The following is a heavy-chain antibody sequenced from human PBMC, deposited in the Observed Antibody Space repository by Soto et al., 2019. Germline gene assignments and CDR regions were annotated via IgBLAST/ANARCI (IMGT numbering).Heavy chain of an antibody. CDR3: ATLGAVGYFTRYYYYGMDV. D-gene: IGHD3-16*01. J-gene: IGHJ6*02. Sequence: PXGTLSLTCAVYGGSFSGYYWSGIRQPPGKGLEWIGEINHSGSTNYNPSLKSRVTISVDTSKNQFSLKLSSVTAADTAVYYCATLGAVGYFTRYYYYGMDVWGQGTTVTVSS. V-gene: IGHV4-34*01. CDR1: GGSFSGYY. CDR2: INHSGST.